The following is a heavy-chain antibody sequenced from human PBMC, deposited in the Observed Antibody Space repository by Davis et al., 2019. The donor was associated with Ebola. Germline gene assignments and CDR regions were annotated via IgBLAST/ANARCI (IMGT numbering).Heavy chain of an antibody. CDR2: ISYDGSDK. V-gene: IGHV3-30*18. CDR1: EFTFSTYG. J-gene: IGHJ6*03. D-gene: IGHD1-20*01. CDR3: AKCITTKQYYYYMDV. Sequence: PGGSLRLSCAASEFTFSTYGMHWVRQAPGKGLEWVAVISYDGSDKYYADSVKGQFTISRDNSKNTLYLQMNSLRAEDTAVYYCAKCITTKQYYYYMDVWGKGTTVTVSS.